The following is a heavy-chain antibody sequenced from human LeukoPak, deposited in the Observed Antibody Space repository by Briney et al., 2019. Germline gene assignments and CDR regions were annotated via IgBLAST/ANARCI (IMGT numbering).Heavy chain of an antibody. CDR3: AGARLMVRGQIDAFDI. CDR1: GGSISSGGYP. D-gene: IGHD3-10*01. CDR2: IYHSEST. Sequence: TLSLTCAVSGGSISSGGYPWSCIPQPPGKGLEWISYIYHSESTYYNPSLQSRVTISVDKSKNQFSLKLSSVTAAYTAVYSCAGARLMVRGQIDAFDIWGQGTIVTVSS. J-gene: IGHJ3*02. V-gene: IGHV4-30-2*01.